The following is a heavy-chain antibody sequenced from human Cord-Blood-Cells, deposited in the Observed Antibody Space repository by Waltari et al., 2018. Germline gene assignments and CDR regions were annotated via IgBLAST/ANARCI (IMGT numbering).Heavy chain of an antibody. J-gene: IGHJ4*02. Sequence: EVPLVGSGGGLVQHGGSLRLSCAASGFTISSYDMHWVRQAPGKGLEWVSYISSSGSTIYYADSVKGRFTISRDNAKNSLYLQMNSLRAEDTAVYYCARIVATIPYWGQGTLVTVSS. CDR1: GFTISSYD. CDR2: ISSSGSTI. D-gene: IGHD5-12*01. CDR3: ARIVATIPY. V-gene: IGHV3-48*03.